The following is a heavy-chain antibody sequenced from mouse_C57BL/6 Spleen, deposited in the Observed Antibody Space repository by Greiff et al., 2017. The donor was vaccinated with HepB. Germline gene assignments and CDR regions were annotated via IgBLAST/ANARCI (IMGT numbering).Heavy chain of an antibody. D-gene: IGHD2-4*01. V-gene: IGHV1-55*01. CDR1: GYTFTSYW. J-gene: IGHJ2*01. Sequence: QVQLQQPGAELVKPGASVKMSCKASGYTFTSYWITWVKQRPGQGLEWIGDIYPGSGSTNYNEKFKSKATLTVDTSSSTAYMQLSSLTSEASAVYYCARKGPYDYDGDFDYWGQGTTLTVSS. CDR3: ARKGPYDYDGDFDY. CDR2: IYPGSGST.